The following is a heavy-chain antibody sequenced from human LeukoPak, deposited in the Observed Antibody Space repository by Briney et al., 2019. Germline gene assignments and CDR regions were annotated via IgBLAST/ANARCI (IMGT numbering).Heavy chain of an antibody. Sequence: NPSETLSLTCRVSGGSISSNFWSWIRQPPGKGLEWMGYIYSSGSTKYNPSLKSRVTISVDTSKNQFSLKLSSVTAADTAVYYCARCRDEFGDYGFDFWGQGNLVTVSS. CDR3: ARCRDEFGDYGFDF. CDR2: IYSSGST. J-gene: IGHJ4*02. CDR1: GGSISSNF. V-gene: IGHV4-59*01. D-gene: IGHD4-17*01.